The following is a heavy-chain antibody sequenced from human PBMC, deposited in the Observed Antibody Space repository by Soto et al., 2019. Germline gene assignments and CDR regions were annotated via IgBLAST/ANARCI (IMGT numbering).Heavy chain of an antibody. J-gene: IGHJ4*02. D-gene: IGHD1-7*01. CDR2: ISSSSDYT. CDR1: GFIFSDYY. CDR3: ARGGVRGTTSRGQVYN. V-gene: IGHV3-11*06. Sequence: QVQVVESGGGLVKPGGSLRLSCAASGFIFSDYYMNWIRQAPGKGLEWVSYISSSSDYTKYADSVKGRFTISRDNAKSSLYLQMNSLRAEDTAVYYCARGGVRGTTSRGQVYNWGQGTLVTVSS.